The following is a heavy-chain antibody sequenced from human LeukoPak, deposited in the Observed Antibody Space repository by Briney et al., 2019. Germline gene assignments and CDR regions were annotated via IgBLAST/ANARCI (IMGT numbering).Heavy chain of an antibody. CDR1: GYTFTSYW. CDR2: IYPGDSDT. V-gene: IGHV5-51*01. J-gene: IGHJ4*02. D-gene: IGHD1-1*01. Sequence: GESLKISCKGSGYTFTSYWIGWVRQMPGKGLEWMGIIYPGDSDTRYSPSFQGQVTISADKSISTAYLQWSSLKASDTAMYYCARPYFGLERQGYYFDYWGQGTLVTVSS. CDR3: ARPYFGLERQGYYFDY.